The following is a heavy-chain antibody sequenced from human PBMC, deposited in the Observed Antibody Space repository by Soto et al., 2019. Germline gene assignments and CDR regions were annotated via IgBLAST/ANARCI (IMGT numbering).Heavy chain of an antibody. CDR3: AIIDYGSGSDY. Sequence: QVQLVQSGAEVKKPGSSVKVSCKASGGTFSSYPLSWVRQAPGQGLEWMGGIIPIFGTTKYAQKFQGRVTIIADESTITAYMELSSLRSEDTAVYYCAIIDYGSGSDYWGQGTLVTVSS. J-gene: IGHJ4*02. CDR2: IIPIFGTT. CDR1: GGTFSSYP. D-gene: IGHD6-19*01. V-gene: IGHV1-69*01.